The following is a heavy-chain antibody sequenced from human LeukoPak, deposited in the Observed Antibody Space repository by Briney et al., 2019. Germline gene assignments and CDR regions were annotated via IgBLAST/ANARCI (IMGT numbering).Heavy chain of an antibody. CDR2: INHSGST. D-gene: IGHD3-22*01. Sequence: SEALSLTCAVYGGSFSGYYWSWIRQPPGKGLEWIGEINHSGSTNYNPSLKSRVTISVDTSKNQFSLKLSSVTAADTAVYYCVRHSSRYYYDSSGYWTWGQGTLVTVSS. CDR3: VRHSSRYYYDSSGYWT. J-gene: IGHJ5*02. V-gene: IGHV4-34*01. CDR1: GGSFSGYY.